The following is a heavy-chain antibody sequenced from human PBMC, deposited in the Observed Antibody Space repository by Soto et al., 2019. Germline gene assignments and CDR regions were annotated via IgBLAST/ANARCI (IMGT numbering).Heavy chain of an antibody. Sequence: SETLSLTCRVSGGSVGTGAYYWSWIRQPPGKGLEWIGYTLYSGSPNYNPSLQSLQSRVSISVDTSRNQFSLRLTSVTAADTALYYCARHDYYHRTFDIWGQGTLVTVSS. CDR2: TLYSGSP. J-gene: IGHJ3*02. CDR1: GGSVGTGAYY. D-gene: IGHD3-9*01. CDR3: ARHDYYHRTFDI. V-gene: IGHV4-61*08.